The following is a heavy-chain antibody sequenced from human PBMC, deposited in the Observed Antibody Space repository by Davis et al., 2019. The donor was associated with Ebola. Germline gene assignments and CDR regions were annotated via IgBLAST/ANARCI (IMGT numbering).Heavy chain of an antibody. CDR2: IYYSGST. CDR1: GGSISSGGYS. V-gene: IGHV4-61*08. D-gene: IGHD3-10*01. J-gene: IGHJ6*02. Sequence: MPGGSLRLSCAVSGGSISSGGYSWSWIRQPPGKGLEWIGYIYYSGSTNYNPSLKSRVTISVDTSKNQFSLKLSSVTAADTAVYYCARGLWFGELLYYYYGMDVWGQGTTVTVSS. CDR3: ARGLWFGELLYYYYGMDV.